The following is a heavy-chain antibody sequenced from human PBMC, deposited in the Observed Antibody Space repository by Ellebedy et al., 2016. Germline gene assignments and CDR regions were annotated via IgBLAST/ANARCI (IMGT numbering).Heavy chain of an antibody. D-gene: IGHD4-17*01. Sequence: ASVKVSCKASGGTFSSYAISWVRQAPGQGLEWMGGIIPILGIANYAQKFQGRVTITADKSTSTAYMELSSLRSEGTAVYYCARDDVTTGDWGQGTLVTVSS. J-gene: IGHJ4*02. CDR3: ARDDVTTGD. V-gene: IGHV1-69*10. CDR1: GGTFSSYA. CDR2: IIPILGIA.